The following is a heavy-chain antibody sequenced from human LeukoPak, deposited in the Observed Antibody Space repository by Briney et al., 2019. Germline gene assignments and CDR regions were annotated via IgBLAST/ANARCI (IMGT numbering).Heavy chain of an antibody. Sequence: GGSLRLSCAASGFTFSTYWMHWVRQAPEKGLVWVSRINTDGSTTSYADSVKGRFTISRDNARNTLYLQMDRLRAEDTAVYFCARPGVGFDGWGQGTLVTVSS. V-gene: IGHV3-74*01. J-gene: IGHJ4*02. CDR2: INTDGSTT. CDR3: ARPGVGFDG. CDR1: GFTFSTYW.